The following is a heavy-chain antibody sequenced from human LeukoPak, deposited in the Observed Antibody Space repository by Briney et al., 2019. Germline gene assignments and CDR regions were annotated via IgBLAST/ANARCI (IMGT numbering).Heavy chain of an antibody. Sequence: ASVKVSCKASGYTFTNYAMHWVRQAPGQRLEWMGWINAGNDNTKYSQKFQGRVTITRDTSASTAYMELSSLRSEDTAVYYCARGGYYGSGSRNWFDPWGQGTLVTVSS. CDR1: GYTFTNYA. CDR3: ARGGYYGSGSRNWFDP. D-gene: IGHD3-10*01. CDR2: INAGNDNT. V-gene: IGHV1-3*01. J-gene: IGHJ5*02.